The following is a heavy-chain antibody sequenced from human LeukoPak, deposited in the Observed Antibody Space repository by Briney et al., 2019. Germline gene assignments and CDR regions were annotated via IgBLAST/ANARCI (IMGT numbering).Heavy chain of an antibody. Sequence: GRSLRLSCAASGLTFSSYAMHWVRQAPGKGLEWVAVISYDGSNKYYADSVKGRFTISRDNSKNTLYLQMNSLRAEDTAVYYCARGGWSPADGYNFDYWGQGTLVTVSS. J-gene: IGHJ4*02. V-gene: IGHV3-30-3*01. CDR3: ARGGWSPADGYNFDY. CDR1: GLTFSSYA. CDR2: ISYDGSNK. D-gene: IGHD5-24*01.